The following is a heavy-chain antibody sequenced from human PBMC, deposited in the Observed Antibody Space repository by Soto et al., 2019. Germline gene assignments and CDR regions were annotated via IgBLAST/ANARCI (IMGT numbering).Heavy chain of an antibody. CDR2: IYHSGST. V-gene: IGHV4-38-2*02. D-gene: IGHD2-2*02. CDR3: ARDSYDPDIAVVPDAIGY. CDR1: GYSISRGYY. Sequence: SETLSLTCAVSGYSISRGYYLVWMRRPPGKGLEWIGSIYHSGSTYYNPSLKSRVTISVDTSKNQFSLKLSSVTAADTAVYYCARDSYDPDIAVVPDAIGYWGQGTLVTVSS. J-gene: IGHJ4*02.